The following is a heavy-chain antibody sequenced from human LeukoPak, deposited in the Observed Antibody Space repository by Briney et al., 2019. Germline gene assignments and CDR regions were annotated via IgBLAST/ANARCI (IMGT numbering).Heavy chain of an antibody. CDR3: ARRDGYNTDY. CDR1: GFTFSSYG. V-gene: IGHV3-30*02. J-gene: IGHJ4*02. D-gene: IGHD5-24*01. Sequence: PGGSLRLSCAASGFTFSSYGMHWVRQAPGKGLEWVAFIRYDGSNKYYADSVKGRFTISRDNAKNSLYLQMNSLRAEDTAVYYCARRDGYNTDYWGQGTLVTVSS. CDR2: IRYDGSNK.